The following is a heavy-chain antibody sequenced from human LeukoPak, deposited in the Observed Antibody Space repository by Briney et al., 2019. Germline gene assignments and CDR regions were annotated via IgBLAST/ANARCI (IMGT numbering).Heavy chain of an antibody. J-gene: IGHJ4*02. Sequence: PGGSLRLSCAASGFTFSSYWMSWVRQAPGKGLEWVANIKQDGSEKYYVDSVKGRFTISRDNAKNSLYLQMNSLRAEDTAVYYCARDIYSGLLLLTDYWGQGTLVTVSS. CDR3: ARDIYSGLLLLTDY. CDR2: IKQDGSEK. D-gene: IGHD3-22*01. CDR1: GFTFSSYW. V-gene: IGHV3-7*01.